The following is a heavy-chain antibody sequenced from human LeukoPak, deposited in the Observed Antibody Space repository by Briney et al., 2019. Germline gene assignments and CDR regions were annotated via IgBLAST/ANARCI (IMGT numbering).Heavy chain of an antibody. V-gene: IGHV3-23*01. D-gene: IGHD4-17*01. J-gene: IGHJ4*02. CDR2: ISGSGGST. CDR3: AKDLSGDGDY. Sequence: PGGSLRHSCAASGFTFSSYAMSWVRQAPGKGLEWVSAISGSGGSTYYADSVKGRFTISRDNSKNTLNLQMNSLRAEDTAVYYCAKDLSGDGDYWGQGTLVTVSS. CDR1: GFTFSSYA.